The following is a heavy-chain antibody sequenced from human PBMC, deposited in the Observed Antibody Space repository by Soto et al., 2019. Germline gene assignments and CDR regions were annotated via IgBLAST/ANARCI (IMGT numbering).Heavy chain of an antibody. V-gene: IGHV3-33*01. D-gene: IGHD3-9*01. CDR1: GFTFSSYG. J-gene: IGHJ1*01. Sequence: QVQLVESGGGVVQPGRSLRLSCAASGFTFSSYGMHWVRQAPGKGLEWVAVIWYDGSNKYYADSVKGRFTISRDNSKNTLYRQMNSLRAEDTAVYYCARGPRITIFGITRAEYFQHWGQGTLVTVSS. CDR2: IWYDGSNK. CDR3: ARGPRITIFGITRAEYFQH.